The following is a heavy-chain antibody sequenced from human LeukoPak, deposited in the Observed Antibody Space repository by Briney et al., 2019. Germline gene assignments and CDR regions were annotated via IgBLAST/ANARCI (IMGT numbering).Heavy chain of an antibody. CDR1: GFTFSSYA. J-gene: IGHJ4*02. CDR2: ITSSSSYI. CDR3: ARDSSTSSSQTNFDY. V-gene: IGHV3-21*01. D-gene: IGHD6-6*01. Sequence: PGGSLRLSCAASGFTFSSYAMSWVRQAPGKGLEWVSSITSSSSYIYYADSLKGRFTISRDNARNSLYLQMNSLRAEDTAVYYCARDSSTSSSQTNFDYWGQGTLVTVSS.